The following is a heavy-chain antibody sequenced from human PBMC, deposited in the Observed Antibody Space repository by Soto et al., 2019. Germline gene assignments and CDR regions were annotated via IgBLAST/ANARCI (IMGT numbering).Heavy chain of an antibody. J-gene: IGHJ4*02. V-gene: IGHV3-23*01. CDR3: AKDLAEEEIAARDY. D-gene: IGHD6-6*01. Sequence: PGGSLRLSCAASGFTFSSYAISWVRQAPGKGLEWVSAISGSGGSTYYADSVKGRFTISRDNSKNTLYLQMNSLRAEDTAVYYCAKDLAEEEIAARDYWGQGTLGTVSS. CDR2: ISGSGGST. CDR1: GFTFSSYA.